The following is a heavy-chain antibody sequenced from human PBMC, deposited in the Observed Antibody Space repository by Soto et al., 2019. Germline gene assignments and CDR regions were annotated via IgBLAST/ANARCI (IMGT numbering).Heavy chain of an antibody. CDR1: GGSISGDYY. D-gene: IGHD1-26*01. CDR2: IHHSGST. J-gene: IGHJ4*02. CDR3: ARDTGTYPYYFDS. Sequence: PSETLSLTCSVSGGSISGDYYWSWIRQSPGKGLEWIGYIHHSGSTYYNPSLKSRLTISVDTSKNQISLKLNSVTAADTAVYYCARDTGTYPYYFDSWGQGTLVTVSS. V-gene: IGHV4-30-4*08.